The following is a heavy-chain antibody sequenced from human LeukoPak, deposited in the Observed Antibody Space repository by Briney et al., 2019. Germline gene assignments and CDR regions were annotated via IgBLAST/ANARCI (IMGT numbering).Heavy chain of an antibody. Sequence: GGSLRLSCAASGFTFSSYGMHWVRQAPGKGLEWVAVIWYDGSNKYYGDSVKGRFTISRDNAETSLYLQMNSLRAEDTAMYFCTGGIGWLCDTWGQGTLVTVSS. J-gene: IGHJ5*02. CDR2: IWYDGSNK. D-gene: IGHD6-19*01. V-gene: IGHV3-33*01. CDR1: GFTFSSYG. CDR3: TGGIGWLCDT.